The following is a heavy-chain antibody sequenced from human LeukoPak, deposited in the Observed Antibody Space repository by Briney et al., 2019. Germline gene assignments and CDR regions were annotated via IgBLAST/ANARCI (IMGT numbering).Heavy chain of an antibody. CDR1: GYTFTGYY. V-gene: IGHV1-2*02. CDR3: AREYFDWSDAFDI. J-gene: IGHJ3*02. D-gene: IGHD3-9*01. Sequence: GASVKVSCKASGYTFTGYYMHWVRQAPGQGLEWMGWINPNSGGTNYAQKFQGRVTVTRDTSISTAYMELSRLRSDDTAVYYCAREYFDWSDAFDIWGQGTMVTVSS. CDR2: INPNSGGT.